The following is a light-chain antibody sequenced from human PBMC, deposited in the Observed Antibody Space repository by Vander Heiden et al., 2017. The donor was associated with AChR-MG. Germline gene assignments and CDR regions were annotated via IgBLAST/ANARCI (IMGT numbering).Light chain of an antibody. J-gene: IGLJ3*02. CDR1: SGITVGTYR. Sequence: AVLTPPSSLSPSPGASASLTCTLRSGITVGTYRIYWYQQKPGSPPQYLLRYKSDSDKQQGSGVPSRFSGSKDASANAGILLISGLQAEDEADYYCMIWHSSAWVFGGGTKLTGL. V-gene: IGLV5-45*02. CDR2: YKSDSDK. CDR3: MIWHSSAWV.